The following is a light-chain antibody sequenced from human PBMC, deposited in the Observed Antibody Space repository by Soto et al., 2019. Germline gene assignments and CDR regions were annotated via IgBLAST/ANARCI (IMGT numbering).Light chain of an antibody. CDR1: QSVRSRY. J-gene: IGKJ1*01. CDR3: QQYGTSPQT. Sequence: EIVLTQSPGTLSLSPGERATLSCRASQSVRSRYLAWYQQKPGQAPRLLIYGSSSRPPGIPDRVSGSGSGTEFTLTISRLEPEDVAVYYCQQYGTSPQTFGQGTKVEIK. CDR2: GSS. V-gene: IGKV3-20*01.